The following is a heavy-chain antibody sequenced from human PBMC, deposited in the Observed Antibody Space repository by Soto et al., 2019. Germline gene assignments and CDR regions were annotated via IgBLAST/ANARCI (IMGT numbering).Heavy chain of an antibody. Sequence: EVQLLESGGGMVEPRGSLKLSCAASGYSFGTYVMNWVRQAPGKGLEWVSGISGSGGRVYSADSVKGRFTISRDNSRNTLYLQMNSLRDEDTAIYYCAKDNGMAGSFDPWGQGTLVTVSS. CDR3: AKDNGMAGSFDP. J-gene: IGHJ5*02. CDR2: ISGSGGRV. V-gene: IGHV3-23*01. D-gene: IGHD2-8*01. CDR1: GYSFGTYV.